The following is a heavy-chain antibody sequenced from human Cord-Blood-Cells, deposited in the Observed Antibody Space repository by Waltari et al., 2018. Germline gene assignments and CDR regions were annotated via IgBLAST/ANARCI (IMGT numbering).Heavy chain of an antibody. D-gene: IGHD1-26*01. V-gene: IGHV3-23*01. J-gene: IGHJ3*02. CDR2: ISGRGGST. CDR1: GFTFSSYA. CDR3: AKSHSGYSGSYYRYAFDI. Sequence: EVQLLESGGGLVQPGGSLRLSCAASGFTFSSYAMSWVRQAPGKGLEWVSAISGRGGSTYYADSVKGRFTISRDNSKNTLYLQMNSLRAEDTAVYYCAKSHSGYSGSYYRYAFDIWGQGTMVTVSS.